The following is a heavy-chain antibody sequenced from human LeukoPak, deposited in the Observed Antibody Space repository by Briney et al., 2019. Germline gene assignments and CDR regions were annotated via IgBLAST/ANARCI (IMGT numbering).Heavy chain of an antibody. V-gene: IGHV1-2*02. J-gene: IGHJ6*03. D-gene: IGHD3-10*01. CDR2: INPNRGGT. CDR1: GYTFTGYY. CDR3: ARGGVIRGYYYYYMDV. Sequence: ASVKVSCKASGYTFTGYYMHWVRQAPGQGLEWMGWINPNRGGTNYAQKFQGRVTMTRDTSISTAYMELSRLRSDDTAVYYCARGGVIRGYYYYYMDVWGKGTTVTISS.